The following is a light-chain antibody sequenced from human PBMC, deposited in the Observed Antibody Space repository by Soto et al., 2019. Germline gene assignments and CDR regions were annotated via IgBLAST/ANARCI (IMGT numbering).Light chain of an antibody. CDR2: DSN. V-gene: IGLV1-51*01. J-gene: IGLJ2*01. Sequence: QSVLTQPPSVSAAPGQKVTISCSGSSSNIGNNYVSWYQQLPGTVPKLLIYDSNKRPSGIPDRFSGSKSGTSATLGITGLQTGDEAGYYCGTWDNSLSAVVFGGGTKLTVL. CDR3: GTWDNSLSAVV. CDR1: SSNIGNNY.